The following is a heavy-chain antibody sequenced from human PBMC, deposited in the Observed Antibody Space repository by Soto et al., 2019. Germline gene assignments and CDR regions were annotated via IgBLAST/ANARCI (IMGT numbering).Heavy chain of an antibody. CDR2: IWYDGSNK. CDR3: ARVGAFKGEWLFQTDY. Sequence: QVQLVESGGGVVQPGRSLRLSCAASGFTFSSYGMHWVRQAPGKGLEWVAVIWYDGSNKYYADSVKGRFTISRDNSKNTLYLQMSSLRAEDTAVYYCARVGAFKGEWLFQTDYWGQGTLVTVSS. CDR1: GFTFSSYG. V-gene: IGHV3-33*01. J-gene: IGHJ4*02. D-gene: IGHD3-3*01.